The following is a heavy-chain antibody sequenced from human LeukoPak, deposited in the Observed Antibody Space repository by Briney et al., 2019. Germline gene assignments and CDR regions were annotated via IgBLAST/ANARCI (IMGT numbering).Heavy chain of an antibody. D-gene: IGHD4-17*01. J-gene: IGHJ4*02. Sequence: GGSLRLSCAASGFTFRSYAMHWVRQALGKGLEWVAVISYDGSNKYYAYSVKGRFTISRDNSKNTLYLQMNSLRAEDTAAYHCAKGRNEDGDAALNYWGQGTLVTVSS. CDR1: GFTFRSYA. CDR2: ISYDGSNK. V-gene: IGHV3-30*18. CDR3: AKGRNEDGDAALNY.